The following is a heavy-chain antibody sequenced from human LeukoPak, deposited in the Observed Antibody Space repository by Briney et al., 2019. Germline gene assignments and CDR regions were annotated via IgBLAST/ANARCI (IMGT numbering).Heavy chain of an antibody. Sequence: SETLSLTCAVYGGSFSGYYWSWIRQPPGKGLEWIGEINHSGSTNYNPSLKSRVTISVDTPKNQFSLKLSSVTAADTAVYYCARGRMRQLVQFDYWGQGTLVTVSS. CDR1: GGSFSGYY. CDR3: ARGRMRQLVQFDY. CDR2: INHSGST. D-gene: IGHD6-13*01. V-gene: IGHV4-34*01. J-gene: IGHJ4*02.